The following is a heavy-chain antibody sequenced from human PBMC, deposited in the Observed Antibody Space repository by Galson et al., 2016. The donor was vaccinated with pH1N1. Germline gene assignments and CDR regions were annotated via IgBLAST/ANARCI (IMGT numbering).Heavy chain of an antibody. CDR2: IIPIFNTA. Sequence: SVKVSCKASGGTFGSYGINWVRQAPGQGLEWMGGIIPIFNTAKYAQNFQGRVTITADESTTTAYMELSSLRPEDTAVYYCARDGRGGAQFYGMDVWGQGTTVTVSS. V-gene: IGHV1-69*13. CDR3: ARDGRGGAQFYGMDV. D-gene: IGHD3-10*01. CDR1: GGTFGSYG. J-gene: IGHJ6*02.